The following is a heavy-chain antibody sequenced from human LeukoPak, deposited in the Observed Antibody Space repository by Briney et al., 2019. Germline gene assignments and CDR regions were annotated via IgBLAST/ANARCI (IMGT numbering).Heavy chain of an antibody. CDR3: ATNSGYDYLLPFDY. CDR1: GFTFSNHT. CDR2: ISYDGSNE. V-gene: IGHV3-30-3*01. J-gene: IGHJ4*02. D-gene: IGHD5-12*01. Sequence: GGSLRLSCAASGFTFSNHTMHWVRQAPGKGLEWVAVISYDGSNEYYADSVKGRFTFSRHISKNTLYLQMNSLRADDTAVYFCATNSGYDYLLPFDYWGQGTLVTVSS.